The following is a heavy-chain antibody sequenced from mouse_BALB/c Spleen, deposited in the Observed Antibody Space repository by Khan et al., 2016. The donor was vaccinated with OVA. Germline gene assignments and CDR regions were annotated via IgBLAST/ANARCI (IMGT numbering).Heavy chain of an antibody. D-gene: IGHD2-14*01. V-gene: IGHV3-2*02. CDR2: ISYSGST. CDR1: GYSITSDYA. Sequence: EVQLQESGPGLVKPSQSLSLTCTVTGYSITSDYAWTWIRQFPGDKLEWMGYISYSGSTSYHPSLKSRISITRDTSKNRFFLQLNSVTTEDTATXSCADIRVYYRYSSFDYWGQGTTLTVSS. J-gene: IGHJ2*01. CDR3: ADIRVYYRYSSFDY.